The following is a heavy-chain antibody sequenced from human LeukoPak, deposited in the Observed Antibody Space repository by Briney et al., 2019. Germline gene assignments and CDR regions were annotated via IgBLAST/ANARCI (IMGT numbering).Heavy chain of an antibody. J-gene: IGHJ6*02. D-gene: IGHD6-13*01. CDR1: GGSISSYY. Sequence: SETLSLTCTVSGGSISSYYWSWIRQPPGKGLEWIGYIYYSGSTNYNPSLKSRVTISVDTSKNQFSLKLSSVTAADTAVYYCARHRGYSSSWGYYYYGMDVWGQGTTVTVSS. CDR2: IYYSGST. V-gene: IGHV4-59*08. CDR3: ARHRGYSSSWGYYYYGMDV.